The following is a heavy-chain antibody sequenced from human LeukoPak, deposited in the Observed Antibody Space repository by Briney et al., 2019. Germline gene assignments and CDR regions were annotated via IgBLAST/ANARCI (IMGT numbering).Heavy chain of an antibody. V-gene: IGHV3-23*01. Sequence: PGGSLRLSCAASGFTFSSYAMSWVRQAPGKGREWVSAISGSGGSTYYADSVKGRYTISRDNSKNTLYLQMNSLRAEDTAVYYCAKDYYYDSSGYPDAFDIWGQGTMVTVSS. CDR1: GFTFSSYA. J-gene: IGHJ3*02. CDR3: AKDYYYDSSGYPDAFDI. CDR2: ISGSGGST. D-gene: IGHD3-22*01.